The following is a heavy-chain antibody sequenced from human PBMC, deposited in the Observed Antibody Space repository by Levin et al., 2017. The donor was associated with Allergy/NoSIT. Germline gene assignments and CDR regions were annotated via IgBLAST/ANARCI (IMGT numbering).Heavy chain of an antibody. Sequence: PGGSLRLSCVASGFTFINYNMNWVRQAPGKGLEWISYISASGRTIYYGDSVKGRFTISRDNAKNSLYLQMTSLRDEDTAVYYCARDGCSGGSCYSGFGKSGLDVWGQGTTVTVSS. V-gene: IGHV3-48*02. CDR1: GFTFINYN. D-gene: IGHD2-15*01. CDR2: ISASGRTI. J-gene: IGHJ6*02. CDR3: ARDGCSGGSCYSGFGKSGLDV.